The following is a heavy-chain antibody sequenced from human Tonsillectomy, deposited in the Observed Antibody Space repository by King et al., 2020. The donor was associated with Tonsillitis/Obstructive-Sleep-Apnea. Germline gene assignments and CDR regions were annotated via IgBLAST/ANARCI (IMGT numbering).Heavy chain of an antibody. J-gene: IGHJ4*02. CDR2: IDPTDSYT. CDR1: GYSFTSHW. Sequence: VQLVESGAEVKKPGESLRISCKGSGYSFTSHWISWVRQMPGKGLEWMGRIDPTDSYTNYSPSFQGHVTISADKSISTAYLQWISLKASDTAMYYCARRLAHKHSPTPFDYWGQGTLVTVSS. CDR3: ARRLAHKHSPTPFDY. V-gene: IGHV5-10-1*01. D-gene: IGHD5-12*01.